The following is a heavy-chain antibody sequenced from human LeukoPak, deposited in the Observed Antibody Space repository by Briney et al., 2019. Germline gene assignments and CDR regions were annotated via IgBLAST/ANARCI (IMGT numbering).Heavy chain of an antibody. Sequence: ASVKVSCKTSGYTFTGYYMHWVRQAPGQGLEWMGRNNPNSGDTNYAQKFQGRVTMTGDTSITTAYMELNSLRSDDTAVYYCAKAKPQGSDRDFDYWGQGTLVTVSS. V-gene: IGHV1-2*06. D-gene: IGHD1-14*01. CDR1: GYTFTGYY. CDR2: NNPNSGDT. CDR3: AKAKPQGSDRDFDY. J-gene: IGHJ4*02.